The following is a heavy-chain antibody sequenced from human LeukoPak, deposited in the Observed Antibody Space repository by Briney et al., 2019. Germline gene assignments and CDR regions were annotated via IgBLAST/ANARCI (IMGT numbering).Heavy chain of an antibody. Sequence: GGSLRLSCAASGFTFSNYGMSWVRQAPGKGLEWVSVISGSGGSTYYADSVKGRFTISRDDAKNLVYLQMNSLRAEDTAVYYCARLHGHGFDPWGQGTLVTVSS. CDR3: ARLHGHGFDP. V-gene: IGHV3-23*01. J-gene: IGHJ5*02. D-gene: IGHD4-11*01. CDR2: ISGSGGST. CDR1: GFTFSNYG.